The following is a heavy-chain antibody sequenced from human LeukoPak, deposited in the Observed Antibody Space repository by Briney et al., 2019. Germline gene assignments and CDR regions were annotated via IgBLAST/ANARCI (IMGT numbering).Heavy chain of an antibody. CDR3: ARDRHAIRLDV. J-gene: IGHJ6*04. Sequence: SETLSLTCAVYGGSFSGYYWSWIRQPPGKGLEWIGEINHSGSTNYNPSLKSRVTISVDTSKNQFSLQLNSVTPEDTAVYYCARDRHAIRLDVWGKGTTVTGSS. V-gene: IGHV4-34*01. CDR2: INHSGST. D-gene: IGHD2-21*01. CDR1: GGSFSGYY.